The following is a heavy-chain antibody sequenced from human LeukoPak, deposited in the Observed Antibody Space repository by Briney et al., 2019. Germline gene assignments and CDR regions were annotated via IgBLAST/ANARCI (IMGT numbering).Heavy chain of an antibody. V-gene: IGHV3-66*01. Sequence: GGSLRLSCAASGFTFSNAWMSWVRQAPGKGLEWVSVIYSGGSTYYADSVKGRFTISRDNSKNTLYLQMNSLRAEDTAVYYCASNDYGDYGFDYWGQGTLVTVSS. CDR2: IYSGGST. D-gene: IGHD4-17*01. CDR1: GFTFSNAW. CDR3: ASNDYGDYGFDY. J-gene: IGHJ4*02.